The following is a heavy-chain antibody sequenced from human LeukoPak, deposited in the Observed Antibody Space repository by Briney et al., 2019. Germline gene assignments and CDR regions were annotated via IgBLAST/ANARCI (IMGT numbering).Heavy chain of an antibody. V-gene: IGHV1-2*02. CDR3: AREKVFGVATVDY. D-gene: IGHD3-3*01. J-gene: IGHJ4*02. Sequence: ASVKVSCKASGYTFTGYYMHWVRQAPGQGLEWMGWFNPNSGGTNYAQKFQGRVTMTRDTSISTAYMELSRLRSDDTAVYYCAREKVFGVATVDYWGQGTLVTVSS. CDR2: FNPNSGGT. CDR1: GYTFTGYY.